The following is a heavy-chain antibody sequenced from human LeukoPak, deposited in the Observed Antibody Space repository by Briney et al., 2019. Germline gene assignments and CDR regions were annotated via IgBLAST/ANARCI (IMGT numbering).Heavy chain of an antibody. CDR1: GFTFSSYG. CDR2: TSDDGSTK. V-gene: IGHV3-30*19. CDR3: ARAPGGLHGDYSPIAY. J-gene: IGHJ4*02. Sequence: PGGSLRLSCAASGFTFSSYGMHWVRQAPGKGLQWLALTSDDGSTKYYADSVKGRFTISRDNSQNTLFLQMNSLRAEGTAMYYCARAPGGLHGDYSPIAYWGQGTLVTVSS. D-gene: IGHD4-17*01.